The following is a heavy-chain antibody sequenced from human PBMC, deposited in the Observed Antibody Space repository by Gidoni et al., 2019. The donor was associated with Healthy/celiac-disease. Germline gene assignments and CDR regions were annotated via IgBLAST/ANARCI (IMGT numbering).Heavy chain of an antibody. CDR2: ISGSGGST. V-gene: IGHV3-23*01. Sequence: EVQLLESGGGLVQPGGSLRLSCAASGFTFSSYAMSWVRQAPGKGLEWVSAISGSGGSTSYADSVKGRFTISRDNSKNTLYLQMNSLRAEDTAVYYCAKAYVPAGRANWFDPWGQGTLVTVSS. CDR3: AKAYVPAGRANWFDP. D-gene: IGHD2-2*01. CDR1: GFTFSSYA. J-gene: IGHJ5*02.